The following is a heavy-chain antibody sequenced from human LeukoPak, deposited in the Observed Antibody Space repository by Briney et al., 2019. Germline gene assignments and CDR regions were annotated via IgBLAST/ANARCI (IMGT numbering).Heavy chain of an antibody. CDR1: GFTFSSYG. Sequence: PGGSLRLSCAASGFTFSSYGMQWVRQAPGKGLEWVAVIWYDGSNKYYADSVKGRFTISRDNSKNTLYLQMTSLRAEDTAVYYCARDVDTAMVLDYWGQGTLVTVSS. CDR2: IWYDGSNK. D-gene: IGHD5-18*01. CDR3: ARDVDTAMVLDY. V-gene: IGHV3-33*01. J-gene: IGHJ4*02.